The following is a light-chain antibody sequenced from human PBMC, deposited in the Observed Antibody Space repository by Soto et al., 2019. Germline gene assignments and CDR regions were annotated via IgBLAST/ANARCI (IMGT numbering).Light chain of an antibody. J-gene: IGLJ2*01. CDR1: KLGDKY. CDR3: QAWDSSTSVV. Sequence: SYELTQPPSVSVSPGQTASITCSGDKLGDKYARWYQQKPGQSPVLVIYQDRKRPSGIPERFSGSNSGNTATLTISGTQTMDEADYYCQAWDSSTSVVFGGGTKLTVL. V-gene: IGLV3-1*01. CDR2: QDR.